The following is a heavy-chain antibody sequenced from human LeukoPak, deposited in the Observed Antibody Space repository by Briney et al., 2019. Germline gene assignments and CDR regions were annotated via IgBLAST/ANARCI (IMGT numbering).Heavy chain of an antibody. CDR1: GFTFSSYG. Sequence: PGGSLRLSCAASGFTFSSYGMHWVRQAPGKGLEWVAFIRYDGSNKYYADSVKGRFTISRDNSKNTLYLQMNSLRAEDTAVYYCAKDASYYVGYYFDYWGQGTLVTVSS. V-gene: IGHV3-30*02. CDR2: IRYDGSNK. CDR3: AKDASYYVGYYFDY. J-gene: IGHJ4*02. D-gene: IGHD1-26*01.